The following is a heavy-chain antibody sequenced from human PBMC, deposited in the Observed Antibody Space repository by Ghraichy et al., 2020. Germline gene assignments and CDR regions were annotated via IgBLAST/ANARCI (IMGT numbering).Heavy chain of an antibody. D-gene: IGHD5-18*01. Sequence: SETLSLTCTVSGGSISSYYWSWIRQPPGKGLEWIGYIYYSGSTNYNPSLKSRVTISVDTSKNQFSLKLSSVTAADTAVYYCASPSGYSYPWGMDVWGQGTTVTVSS. CDR3: ASPSGYSYPWGMDV. CDR2: IYYSGST. CDR1: GGSISSYY. J-gene: IGHJ6*02. V-gene: IGHV4-59*01.